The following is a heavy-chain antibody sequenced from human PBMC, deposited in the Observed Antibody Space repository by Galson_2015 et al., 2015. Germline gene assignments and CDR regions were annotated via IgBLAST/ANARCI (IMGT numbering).Heavy chain of an antibody. Sequence: LRLSCAASGFTFSSDWMHWVRQAPGKGLVWVSRINSDGTDKTYADSVKGRFTISRDNAKNTLYLQMNSLRAEDTAVYYCARDPLWDRTVGFDYWGQGTPVTVSS. CDR1: GFTFSSDW. J-gene: IGHJ4*02. CDR2: INSDGTDK. CDR3: ARDPLWDRTVGFDY. V-gene: IGHV3-74*01. D-gene: IGHD3-16*01.